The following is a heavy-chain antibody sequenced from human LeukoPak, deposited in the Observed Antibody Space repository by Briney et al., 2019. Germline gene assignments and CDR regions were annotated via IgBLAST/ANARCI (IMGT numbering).Heavy chain of an antibody. CDR3: AAVEWAAAGPTLYWYFDL. CDR1: GGSISSGGYY. CDR2: IYYSGST. V-gene: IGHV4-61*08. J-gene: IGHJ2*01. D-gene: IGHD6-13*01. Sequence: SETLSLTCTVSGGSISSGGYYWSWIRQHPGKGLEWIGYIYYSGSTNYNPSLKSRVTISVDTSKNQFSLKLSSVTAADTAVYYCAAVEWAAAGPTLYWYFDLWGRGTLVTVSS.